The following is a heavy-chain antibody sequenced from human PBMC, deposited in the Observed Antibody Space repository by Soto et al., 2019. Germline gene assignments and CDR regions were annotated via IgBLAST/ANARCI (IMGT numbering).Heavy chain of an antibody. CDR3: ASVGYCSTTTCPPA. CDR2: IYRGGNT. D-gene: IGHD2-2*01. J-gene: IGHJ4*02. CDR1: GLTVSTNY. Sequence: GGSLRLSCAASGLTVSTNYMTWVRQAPGKGLEWVSVIYRGGNTYHADSVQGRFSISRDNSKNTVDLQMNNLRAKDTAMYYCASVGYCSTTTCPPAWGQGTLVPVSS. V-gene: IGHV3-53*01.